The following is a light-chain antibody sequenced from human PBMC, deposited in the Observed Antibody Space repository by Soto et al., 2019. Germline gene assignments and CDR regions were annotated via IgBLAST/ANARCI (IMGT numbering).Light chain of an antibody. CDR1: SSDVGAYNY. CDR2: DVT. J-gene: IGLJ2*01. V-gene: IGLV2-8*01. CDR3: SSYTGSDNLV. Sequence: QSALTQPPSASGSPGQSVTISCTGTSSDVGAYNYVSWYQQHPGKAPKLMIYDVTTRPSGVPDRFSGSKSGNTASLTVSGLQAEDEADYFCSSYTGSDNLVFGGGTKVTV.